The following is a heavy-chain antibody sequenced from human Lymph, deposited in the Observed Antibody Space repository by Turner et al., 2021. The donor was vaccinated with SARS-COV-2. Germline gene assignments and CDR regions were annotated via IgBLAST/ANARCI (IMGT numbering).Heavy chain of an antibody. Sequence: QVQLVESGGGVVKPGRWLRLSCAASGVTFSSYAMHWVRQAPGKGLEWVAFISYDGSDKYYADSVKGRFIFSRDNSKNTLYLQMNSLRAEDTAVYYCARDRDSSGWVDYWGQGTLVTVSS. J-gene: IGHJ4*02. CDR1: GVTFSSYA. CDR3: ARDRDSSGWVDY. V-gene: IGHV3-30*04. D-gene: IGHD3-22*01. CDR2: ISYDGSDK.